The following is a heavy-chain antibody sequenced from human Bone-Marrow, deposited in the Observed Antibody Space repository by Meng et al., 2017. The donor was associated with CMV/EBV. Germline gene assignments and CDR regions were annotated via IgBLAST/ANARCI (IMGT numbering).Heavy chain of an antibody. CDR1: GFTFSSYA. V-gene: IGHV3-30-3*01. D-gene: IGHD6-13*01. J-gene: IGHJ4*02. Sequence: GGSLRLSCAASGFTFSSYAMHWVRQAPGKGLEWVAVISYEGSNKYYADSVKGRFTISRDNSKNTLYLQMNSLRAEDTAVYYCAIASSSWYGSVSGGFDYWGQGTLVTVSS. CDR3: AIASSSWYGSVSGGFDY. CDR2: ISYEGSNK.